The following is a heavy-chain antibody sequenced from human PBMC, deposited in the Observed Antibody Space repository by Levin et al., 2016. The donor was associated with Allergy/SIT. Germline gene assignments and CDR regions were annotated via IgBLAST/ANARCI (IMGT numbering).Heavy chain of an antibody. CDR1: GFTFNSYG. D-gene: IGHD3-10*01. V-gene: IGHV3-33*01. CDR3: ARDPSGSGSYYNWYFDL. Sequence: GESLKISCAASGFTFNSYGMHWVRQAPGKGLEWAAIIWYDGNNKYYADSVKGRFTISRDNSKNTLYLQMNSLRAEDTAVYYCARDPSGSGSYYNWYFDLWGRGTLVTVSS. J-gene: IGHJ2*01. CDR2: IWYDGNNK.